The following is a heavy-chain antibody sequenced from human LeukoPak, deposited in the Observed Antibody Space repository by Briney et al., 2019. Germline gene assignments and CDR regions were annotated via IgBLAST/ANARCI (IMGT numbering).Heavy chain of an antibody. D-gene: IGHD6-19*01. V-gene: IGHV4-34*01. CDR2: INRSGST. Sequence: SETLSLTCAVYGGSFSGYYWSWIRQPPGKGLEWIGEINRSGSTNYNPSLKSRVTISVDTSKNQFSLKLSSVTAADTAVYFCARDRVAVSGLYYHYYGMDVWGQGTSVTVPS. CDR3: ARDRVAVSGLYYHYYGMDV. CDR1: GGSFSGYY. J-gene: IGHJ6*02.